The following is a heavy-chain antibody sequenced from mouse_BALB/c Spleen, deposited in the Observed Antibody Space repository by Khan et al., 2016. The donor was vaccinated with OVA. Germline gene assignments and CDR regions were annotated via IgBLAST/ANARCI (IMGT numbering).Heavy chain of an antibody. CDR2: IDPTTGYT. D-gene: IGHD3-3*01. J-gene: IGHJ3*01. CDR3: ERRGQKGSVAY. Sequence: VQLHQSGAELAKPGASMKMSCTASGYTFTTYWMHWVKQRPGQGLEWIGYIDPTTGYTEYNQNFKDRATLTTDKSSSTAYMQLSSLNSEASAVYYCERRGQKGSVAYWGQGTLVTVSA. V-gene: IGHV1-7*01. CDR1: GYTFTTYW.